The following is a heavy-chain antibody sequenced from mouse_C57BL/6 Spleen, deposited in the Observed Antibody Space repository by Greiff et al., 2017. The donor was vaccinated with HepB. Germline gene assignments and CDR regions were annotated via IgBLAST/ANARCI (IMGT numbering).Heavy chain of an antibody. Sequence: VHLVESGAELVKPGASVKISCKASGYAFSSYWMNWVKQRPGKGLEWIGQIYPGGGDTNYNGKFKGKATLTADKSSSTAYMQLSSLTSEDSAVYFCARRDGYYWYFDVWGTGTTVTVSS. CDR1: GYAFSSYW. CDR3: ARRDGYYWYFDV. D-gene: IGHD2-3*01. CDR2: IYPGGGDT. J-gene: IGHJ1*03. V-gene: IGHV1-80*01.